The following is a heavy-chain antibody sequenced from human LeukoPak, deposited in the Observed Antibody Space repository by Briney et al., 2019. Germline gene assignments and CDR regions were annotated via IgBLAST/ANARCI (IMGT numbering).Heavy chain of an antibody. D-gene: IGHD6-19*01. CDR1: DGSISIDY. Sequence: SETLSLTCTVSDGSISIDYWSWIRQPPGKGLEWIGYISYSGSTNYNPSLKSRVTILKDTSKNQFSLKVSSVTAADTAVYYCARHWSSSGWLIDYWGQGTLVTVSS. CDR3: ARHWSSSGWLIDY. CDR2: ISYSGST. J-gene: IGHJ4*02. V-gene: IGHV4-59*08.